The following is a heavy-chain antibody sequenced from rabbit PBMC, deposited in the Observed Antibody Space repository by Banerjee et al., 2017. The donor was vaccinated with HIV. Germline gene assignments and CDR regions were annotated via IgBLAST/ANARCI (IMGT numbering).Heavy chain of an antibody. CDR1: GFSFSSSYY. CDR2: IYTGSSGST. CDR3: ARDRDWTLDL. V-gene: IGHV1S40*01. J-gene: IGHJ6*01. Sequence: QSLEESGGDLVKPGASLTLTCTASGFSFSSSYYMCWVRQAPGKGLEWIACIYTGSSGSTYYASWAKGRFTCSKTSSTTVTLQMTSLTAADTATYFCARDRDWTLDLWGQGTLVTVS. D-gene: IGHD4-2*01.